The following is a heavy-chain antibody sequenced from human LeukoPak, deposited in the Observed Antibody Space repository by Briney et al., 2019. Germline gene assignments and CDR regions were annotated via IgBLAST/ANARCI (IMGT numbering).Heavy chain of an antibody. CDR2: IDSDGSST. V-gene: IGHV3-74*01. CDR3: TRGYVGIDY. D-gene: IGHD5-12*01. Sequence: GGSLRLSCAASGFTFSSYWMHWVRRAPGKGLVWVSRIDSDGSSTICADSVKGRFTISRDNAKNTLYLQMNSLRAEDTAVYYCTRGYVGIDYWGQGTLVTVSS. J-gene: IGHJ4*02. CDR1: GFTFSSYW.